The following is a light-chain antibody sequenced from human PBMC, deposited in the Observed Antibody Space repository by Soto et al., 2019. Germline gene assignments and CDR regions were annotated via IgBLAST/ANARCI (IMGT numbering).Light chain of an antibody. CDR3: SSFAVLNSFV. J-gene: IGLJ1*01. V-gene: IGLV2-8*01. CDR2: EVN. CDR1: SNDVGGYNY. Sequence: QSVVTQPPSASGSPGQSVTISCTGTSNDVGGYNYVSWYQQHPGKAPKLMIYEVNKRPSGVPDRFSGSKSGNTASLTVSGLQGEDEADYYCSSFAVLNSFVFGTGTKVTVL.